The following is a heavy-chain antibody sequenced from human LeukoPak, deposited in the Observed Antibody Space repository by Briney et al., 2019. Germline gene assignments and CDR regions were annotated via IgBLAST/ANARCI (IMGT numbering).Heavy chain of an antibody. CDR1: GFTFSSYA. J-gene: IGHJ4*02. CDR3: AKGRGIAARPDYFDY. Sequence: PGGSLRLPCAASGFTFSSYAMSWVRQAPGKGLEGVSAISGSGGSTYYADSVKGRFTISRDNSKNTLYLQMNSLRAEDTAVYYCAKGRGIAARPDYFDYWGQGTLVTVSS. V-gene: IGHV3-23*01. D-gene: IGHD6-6*01. CDR2: ISGSGGST.